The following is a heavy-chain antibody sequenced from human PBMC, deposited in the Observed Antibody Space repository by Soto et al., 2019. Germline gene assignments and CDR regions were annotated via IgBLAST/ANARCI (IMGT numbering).Heavy chain of an antibody. CDR1: GGSISSSSYY. Sequence: QLQLQESGPGLVKPSETLSLTCTVSGGSISSSSYYWGWIRQPPGKGLEWIGSIYYSGSTYYNPSLKSRVTIPVDTSTNQFSLKLSSVTAADTAVYYCANLEQQLELFDYWGQGTLVTVSS. CDR2: IYYSGST. J-gene: IGHJ4*02. CDR3: ANLEQQLELFDY. D-gene: IGHD6-13*01. V-gene: IGHV4-39*01.